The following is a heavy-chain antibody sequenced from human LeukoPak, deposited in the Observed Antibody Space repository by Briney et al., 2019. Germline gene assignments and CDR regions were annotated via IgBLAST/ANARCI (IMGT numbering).Heavy chain of an antibody. V-gene: IGHV1-8*01. CDR1: GYTFTSYD. Sequence: ASVNVSCKASGYTFTSYDINWVRQATGQGLEWMGWMNPNSGNTGYAQKFQGRVTMTRNTSISTAYMELSSLRSEDTAVYYCARDRSPTAFYFDYWGQGTLVTVSS. D-gene: IGHD1-26*01. J-gene: IGHJ4*02. CDR2: MNPNSGNT. CDR3: ARDRSPTAFYFDY.